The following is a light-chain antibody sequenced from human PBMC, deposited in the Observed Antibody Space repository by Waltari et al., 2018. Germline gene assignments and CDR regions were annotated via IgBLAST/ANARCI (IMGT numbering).Light chain of an antibody. J-gene: IGLJ3*02. CDR1: SSDVGPYNF. Sequence: QSALTQPASVSGSPGQSITISCTGTSSDVGPYNFVSWYQQHPGKAPPLIIYEVNKRPSGVSNRLSGSKSGNTASLTISGLQAEDESDYYCCSYAGRSTWVFGGGTKVTVL. V-gene: IGLV2-23*02. CDR2: EVN. CDR3: CSYAGRSTWV.